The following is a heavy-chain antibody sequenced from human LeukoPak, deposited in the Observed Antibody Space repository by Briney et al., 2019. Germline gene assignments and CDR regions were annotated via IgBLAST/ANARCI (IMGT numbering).Heavy chain of an antibody. CDR1: GFTFSSYG. D-gene: IGHD4-11*01. CDR2: IWYDGSNK. Sequence: GGSLRLSCAASGFTFSSYGMHWVRQAPGKGLEWVAVIWYDGSNKYYADSVKGRFTISRDNPKNTLYLQMNSLRAEDTAVYYCAKDVSVTPKGFDYWGQGTLVTVSS. CDR3: AKDVSVTPKGFDY. J-gene: IGHJ4*02. V-gene: IGHV3-33*06.